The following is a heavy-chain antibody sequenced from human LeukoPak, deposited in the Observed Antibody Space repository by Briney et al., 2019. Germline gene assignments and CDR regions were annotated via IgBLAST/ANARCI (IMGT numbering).Heavy chain of an antibody. D-gene: IGHD3-9*01. CDR1: GFTFDYYG. CDR2: ISGTGGTT. CDR3: AREAGYDILTGGAYYYYYMDV. J-gene: IGHJ6*03. V-gene: IGHV3-23*01. Sequence: PGGSLRLSCAASGFTFDYYGMSWVRQAPGKGLEWVSTISGTGGTTYYADSVKGRFTISRDNAKNSLYLQMNSLRAEDTAVYYCAREAGYDILTGGAYYYYYMDVWGKGTTVTVSS.